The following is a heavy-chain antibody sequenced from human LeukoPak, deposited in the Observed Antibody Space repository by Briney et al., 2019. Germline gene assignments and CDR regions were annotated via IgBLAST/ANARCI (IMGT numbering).Heavy chain of an antibody. D-gene: IGHD3-3*01. CDR2: INHSGST. CDR1: GGSFSGYY. CDR3: ARFLEWLFDGNAFDI. J-gene: IGHJ3*02. V-gene: IGHV4-34*01. Sequence: SETLSLTCAVYGGSFSGYYWSWLRQPPGKGLEWIGEINHSGSTNYNPSLKSGVTISVDTSKNQFSLKLSSVTAADTAVYYCARFLEWLFDGNAFDIWGQGTMVTVSS.